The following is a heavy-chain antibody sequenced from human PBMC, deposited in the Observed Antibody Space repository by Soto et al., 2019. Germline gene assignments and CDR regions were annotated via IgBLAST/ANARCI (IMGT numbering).Heavy chain of an antibody. V-gene: IGHV4-4*02. D-gene: IGHD1-7*01. CDR3: ASRDPGTSVDY. CDR2: IYRTGST. Sequence: SETLSLTCAVSGGSFTSNNWWTWVRQPPGQGLEWIGEIYRTGSTNYNPSLKSRVTISLDKSENQFSLKVASQTAADTAVYYCASRDPGTSVDYWGQGTLVTVPQ. J-gene: IGHJ4*02. CDR1: GGSFTSNNW.